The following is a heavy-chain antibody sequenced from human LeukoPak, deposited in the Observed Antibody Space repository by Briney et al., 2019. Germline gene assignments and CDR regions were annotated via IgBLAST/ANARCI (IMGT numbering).Heavy chain of an antibody. CDR1: GFTFSSYS. CDR3: VRRGDY. V-gene: IGHV3-21*01. Sequence: PGGSLRLSCAASGFTFSSYSMNWVRQAPGKGLEWVSSISRNSIYIYYADSVKGRFTISRDNAKNLLCLQMNSLRAEDTAVYYCVRRGDYWGQGTLVTVSS. D-gene: IGHD3-10*01. CDR2: ISRNSIYI. J-gene: IGHJ4*02.